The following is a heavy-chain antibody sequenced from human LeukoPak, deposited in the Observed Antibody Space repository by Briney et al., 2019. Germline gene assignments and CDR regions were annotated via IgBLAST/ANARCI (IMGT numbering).Heavy chain of an antibody. V-gene: IGHV1-18*01. CDR3: ARGLGSGWFNGWFDP. CDR2: ISAYNGNT. Sequence: ASVKVSCKASGYTFTSYGISWVRQAPGQGLEWMGWISAYNGNTNYAQKLQGRVTMTTDTSTSTAYMELRSLRSDDTAVCYCARGLGSGWFNGWFDPWGQGTLVTVSS. D-gene: IGHD6-19*01. J-gene: IGHJ5*02. CDR1: GYTFTSYG.